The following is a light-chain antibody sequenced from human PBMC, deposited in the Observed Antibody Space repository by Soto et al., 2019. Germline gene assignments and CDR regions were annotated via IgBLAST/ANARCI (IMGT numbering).Light chain of an antibody. J-gene: IGKJ1*01. V-gene: IGKV1-39*01. CDR3: QQSYTSLTWT. CDR2: AAS. Sequence: DIQMTQSPSSLSASVGDRVTITCLASQSINTYLNWYQQKPGKAPKLLIYAASSLQRGVPSRFSGSGSGTDFSLTISSLQPEDFATYYCQQSYTSLTWTFGQGTKVDIK. CDR1: QSINTY.